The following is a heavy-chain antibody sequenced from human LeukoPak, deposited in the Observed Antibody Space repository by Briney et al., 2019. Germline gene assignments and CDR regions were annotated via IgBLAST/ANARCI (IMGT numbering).Heavy chain of an antibody. D-gene: IGHD2-8*01. CDR3: ARDHQGTGVLLVYARPNRFDP. Sequence: GESLRLSCAASGFTFSSYSMNWVRQAPGKGLEWVSSISSSSSYIYYADSVKGRFTISRDNAKNSLYLRMNSLRAEDTAVYYCARDHQGTGVLLVYARPNRFDPWGQGTLVTVSS. J-gene: IGHJ5*02. CDR2: ISSSSSYI. CDR1: GFTFSSYS. V-gene: IGHV3-21*01.